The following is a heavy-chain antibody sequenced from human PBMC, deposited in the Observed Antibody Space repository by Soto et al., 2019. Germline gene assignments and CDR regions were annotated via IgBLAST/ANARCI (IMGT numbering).Heavy chain of an antibody. CDR2: ISSSSSYT. V-gene: IGHV3-11*05. CDR3: ARGSGYYSSKSSGMDY. Sequence: GXSLRLSCAASGFTFSDYYLSWIRQAPVNGLEWVSYISSSSSYTNYADSVKGRFTISRDNAKNSLYLQMNSLRAEDTAVYYCARGSGYYSSKSSGMDYWGQGTLVTVSS. J-gene: IGHJ4*02. D-gene: IGHD3-22*01. CDR1: GFTFSDYY.